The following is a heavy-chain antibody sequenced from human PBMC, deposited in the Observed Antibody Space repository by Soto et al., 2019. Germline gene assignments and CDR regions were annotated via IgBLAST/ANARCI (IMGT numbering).Heavy chain of an antibody. CDR1: GLSLSTTGVG. CDR3: VQSRCGGDCLQSYSSHYYYGLDV. V-gene: IGHV2-5*02. Sequence: QITLKESGPTLVKPTQTLTLTCTFSGLSLSTTGVGVGWIRQPPGKALEWLALIYWDDDKRYSPSLKSRLTITKDTSKNQVVLTLTIMDPVDTATYYCVQSRCGGDCLQSYSSHYYYGLDVWGQGTTVTVSS. CDR2: IYWDDDK. J-gene: IGHJ6*02. D-gene: IGHD2-21*02.